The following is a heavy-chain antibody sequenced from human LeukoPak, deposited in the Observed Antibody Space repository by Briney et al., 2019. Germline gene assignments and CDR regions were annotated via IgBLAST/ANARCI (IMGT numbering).Heavy chain of an antibody. Sequence: GGSLRLSCAASGFTFSSYARHWVRQAPGKGLEGGAVISYDGSNKYYADSVKGRFTISRDNSKNTLYLQMNSLRAEDTACYYCAKATCIQLWERGAFDTWGQGTMVTVSS. D-gene: IGHD5-18*01. J-gene: IGHJ3*02. CDR2: ISYDGSNK. CDR3: AKATCIQLWERGAFDT. V-gene: IGHV3-30*04. CDR1: GFTFSSYA.